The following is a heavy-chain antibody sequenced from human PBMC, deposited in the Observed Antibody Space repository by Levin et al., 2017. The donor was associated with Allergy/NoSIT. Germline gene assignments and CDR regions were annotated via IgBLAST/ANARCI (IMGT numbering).Heavy chain of an antibody. J-gene: IGHJ4*02. CDR2: IYYSGST. Sequence: PSETLSLTCTVSGGSTSSYYWSWIRQPPGKGLEWIGYIYYSGSTNYNPSLKSRVTISVDTSKNQFSLKLSSVTAADTALYYCARGRDGHVNYWGQGTLVTVSS. CDR3: ARGRDGHVNY. V-gene: IGHV4-59*01. D-gene: IGHD5-24*01. CDR1: GGSTSSYY.